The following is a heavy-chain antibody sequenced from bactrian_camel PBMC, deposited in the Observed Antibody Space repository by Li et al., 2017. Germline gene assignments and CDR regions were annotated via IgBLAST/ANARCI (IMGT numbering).Heavy chain of an antibody. Sequence: QVQLVESGGGSVQAGGSLRLSCAASDSIVNTNCMAWFRQAQGKEREGVAFIYVGTNGRLYADSVEGRFTISLTSAKTTMYLQMNNVKPEDTAMYYCAAGACRTGLRSIDGYKHWGQGTQVTVS. D-gene: IGHD3*01. CDR1: DSIVNTNC. CDR3: AAGACRTGLRSIDGYKH. CDR2: IYVGTNGR. J-gene: IGHJ4*01. V-gene: IGHV3S54*01.